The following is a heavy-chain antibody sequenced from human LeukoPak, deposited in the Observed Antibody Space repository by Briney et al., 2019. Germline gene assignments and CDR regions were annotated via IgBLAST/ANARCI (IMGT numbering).Heavy chain of an antibody. CDR1: GFTFSSYW. J-gene: IGHJ6*04. V-gene: IGHV3-74*01. CDR2: IKTDGSIT. Sequence: GGSLRLSCAASGFTFSSYWMHWVCHAPGKGLVWVSRIKTDGSITDYADSVKGRFTISRDNAKNTLYLQMNSLRAEDTAVYYCARDRAGDVWGKGTTVTISS. CDR3: ARDRAGDV.